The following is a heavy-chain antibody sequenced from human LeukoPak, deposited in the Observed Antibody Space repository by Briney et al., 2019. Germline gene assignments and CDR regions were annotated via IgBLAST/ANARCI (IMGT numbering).Heavy chain of an antibody. CDR2: ISLSGNNT. CDR3: AAAGEPEWIRSWLVS. D-gene: IGHD5-18*01. J-gene: IGHJ5*02. Sequence: GGSLRLSCAAFGFTFSSYAMSWVRQAPGKGLEWVSSISLSGNNTYYADSVKGRFTISRDNSKNSLYLQLNSLRAEDTAVYHCAAAGEPEWIRSWLVSWGQGTLVTVSS. CDR1: GFTFSSYA. V-gene: IGHV3-23*01.